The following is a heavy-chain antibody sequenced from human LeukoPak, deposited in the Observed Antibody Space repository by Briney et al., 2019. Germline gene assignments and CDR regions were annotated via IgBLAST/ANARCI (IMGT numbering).Heavy chain of an antibody. Sequence: GGSLRLSCAASGFAFSSYWMSWVRQAPGKGLEWVANIKQDGSEKYYVDSVKGRFTISRDNAKNSLYLQMNSLRAEDTAVYYCARELVIYPTDWFDYWGQGTLVTVSS. CDR1: GFAFSSYW. V-gene: IGHV3-7*01. CDR3: ARELVIYPTDWFDY. J-gene: IGHJ5*01. CDR2: IKQDGSEK. D-gene: IGHD3-9*01.